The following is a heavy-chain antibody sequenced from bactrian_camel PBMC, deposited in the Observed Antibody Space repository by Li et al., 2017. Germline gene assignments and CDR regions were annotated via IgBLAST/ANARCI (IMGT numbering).Heavy chain of an antibody. J-gene: IGHJ4*01. CDR3: QRDCLRRGVVLKGPY. D-gene: IGHD1*01. CDR1: GNIYCHYD. Sequence: HVQLVESGGGSVQAGGSLRLSCVASGNIYCHYDGKTTWFREAPGKDREFVARIGDDGAIVYGNSAKGRSTNSQDNAKKTVYLQMDSLRPEDTGKYYCQRDCLRRGVVLKGPYRGEGTQVTVS. V-gene: IGHV3S57*01. CDR2: IGDDGAI.